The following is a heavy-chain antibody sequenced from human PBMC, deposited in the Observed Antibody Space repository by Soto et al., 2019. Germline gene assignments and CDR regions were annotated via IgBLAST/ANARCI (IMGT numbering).Heavy chain of an antibody. D-gene: IGHD2-2*01. V-gene: IGHV5-51*01. Sequence: PGESLKISCKGSGYSFTSYWIGWVRQMPGKGLEWMGIIYPGDSDTRYSPSFQGQVTISADKSISTAYLQWSSLKASDTAMYYCALVVVPAAMGYYYYGMDVWGQGTTVTVSS. J-gene: IGHJ6*02. CDR1: GYSFTSYW. CDR3: ALVVVPAAMGYYYYGMDV. CDR2: IYPGDSDT.